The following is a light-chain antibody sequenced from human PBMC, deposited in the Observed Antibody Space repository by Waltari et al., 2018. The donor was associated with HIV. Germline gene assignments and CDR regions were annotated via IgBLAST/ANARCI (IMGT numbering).Light chain of an antibody. J-gene: IGLJ2*01. CDR3: AAWDDSLNGNVI. Sequence: QSVLTQPPSTSGNPGQRVTISCSGSTSNIGSNAVNWYQQLPGTAPKLVIYSNNQRPPGVPDRFTGSKTGTSASLAISGLQSEDEADYYCAAWDDSLNGNVIFGGGTKLTVL. CDR1: TSNIGSNA. CDR2: SNN. V-gene: IGLV1-44*01.